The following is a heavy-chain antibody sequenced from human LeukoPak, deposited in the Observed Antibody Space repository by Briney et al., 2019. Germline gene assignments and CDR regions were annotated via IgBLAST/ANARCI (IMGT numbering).Heavy chain of an antibody. Sequence: PGGSLRLSCAASGFTFSSYSMNWVRQAPGKGLEWVSYISSSSSTIYYADSVKGRFTISRDNAKNLLYLQMNSLRDEDTAVYYCARDLRYDSSGYPDYWGQGTLVTVSS. D-gene: IGHD3-22*01. CDR3: ARDLRYDSSGYPDY. CDR1: GFTFSSYS. CDR2: ISSSSSTI. V-gene: IGHV3-48*02. J-gene: IGHJ4*02.